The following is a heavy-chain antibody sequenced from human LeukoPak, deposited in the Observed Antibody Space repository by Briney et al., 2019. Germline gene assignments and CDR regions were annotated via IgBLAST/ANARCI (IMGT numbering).Heavy chain of an antibody. CDR1: GFTFSDYS. CDR2: ISTSGNYI. J-gene: IGHJ4*02. CDR3: SRGSYNSGGTSDY. Sequence: PGGSLRLSCAASGFTFSDYSMNWVRQAPGEGLEWVSYISTSGNYIYYADSVKGRFTISRDNAKNSLYLQMNSLRAEDTAVYYCSRGSYNSGGTSDYWGQGNLVTVSS. V-gene: IGHV3-21*01. D-gene: IGHD2-15*01.